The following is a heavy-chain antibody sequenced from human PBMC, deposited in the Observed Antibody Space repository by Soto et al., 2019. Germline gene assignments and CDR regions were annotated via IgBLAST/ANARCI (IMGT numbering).Heavy chain of an antibody. J-gene: IGHJ4*02. CDR1: GYTFTSYY. CDR3: ARMGYSYGCYSSGCPPEPFDY. D-gene: IGHD5-18*01. V-gene: IGHV1-46*01. Sequence: QVQLVQSGAEVKKPGASVKVSCKASGYTFTSYYMHWVRQAPGQGLEWMGIINPSGGSTSYAQKFQGRVTMTRDTYTSKVYMELSSLRSEDTAVYYCARMGYSYGCYSSGCPPEPFDYWGQGTLVTVSS. CDR2: INPSGGST.